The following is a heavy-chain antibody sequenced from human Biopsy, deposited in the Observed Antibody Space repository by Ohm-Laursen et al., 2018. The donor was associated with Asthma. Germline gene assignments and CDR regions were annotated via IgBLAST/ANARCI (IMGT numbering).Heavy chain of an antibody. CDR2: ISFDGSNK. D-gene: IGHD1-26*01. J-gene: IGHJ4*02. CDR3: AKDVFPGWELRRGPDY. CDR1: GFTFSNYG. V-gene: IGHV3-30*18. Sequence: SLRFSCAASGFTFSNYGMHWVRQAPGEGLDWVAVISFDGSNKNYTDSVKGRFTISRDNSRNTLHLQMNSLRAEDTAVYYCAKDVFPGWELRRGPDYWGQGTLVTVSS.